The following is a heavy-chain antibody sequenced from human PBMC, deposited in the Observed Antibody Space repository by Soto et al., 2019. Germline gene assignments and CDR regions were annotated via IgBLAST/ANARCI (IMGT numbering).Heavy chain of an antibody. Sequence: QVQLQESGPGLVKPSGTLSLTCAVSGGSISSSNWWSWVRQPPGKGLEWIGEIYHSGSTNYNPSLQNRVIISLDKSNHQLSLKLRSVTGADTAGYYCVRVGVATFGDWGQGTLVTVFS. CDR2: IYHSGST. CDR1: GGSISSSNW. J-gene: IGHJ4*02. D-gene: IGHD3-16*01. V-gene: IGHV4-4*02. CDR3: VRVGVATFGD.